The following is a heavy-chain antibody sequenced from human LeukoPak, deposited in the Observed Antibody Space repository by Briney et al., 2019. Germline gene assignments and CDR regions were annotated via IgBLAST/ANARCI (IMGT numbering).Heavy chain of an antibody. Sequence: GGSLRLSCTASGFTFGDHAMNWVRQAPGKGLEWVSYISSSSSTIYYADSVKGRFTISRDNAKNSLYLQMNSLRDEDTAVYYCARDRITMVRGVMDYWGQGTLVTVSS. CDR2: ISSSSSTI. J-gene: IGHJ4*02. D-gene: IGHD3-10*01. V-gene: IGHV3-48*02. CDR3: ARDRITMVRGVMDY. CDR1: GFTFGDHA.